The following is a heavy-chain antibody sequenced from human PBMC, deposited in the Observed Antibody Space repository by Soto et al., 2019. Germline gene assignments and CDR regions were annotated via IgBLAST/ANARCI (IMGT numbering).Heavy chain of an antibody. D-gene: IGHD1-26*01. Sequence: EVVVLESGGGLEQPGGSLRLSCAASGFIFENFGMSWVRQAPGKGLEWISSISGSGFKKYYADSVKGRFTISRDNFKSTVYLELNNLSAEDTAVYHCAKNQGVELVPLATVDWFDPWGQGSVVTVSS. V-gene: IGHV3-23*01. CDR2: ISGSGFKK. CDR3: AKNQGVELVPLATVDWFDP. CDR1: GFIFENFG. J-gene: IGHJ5*02.